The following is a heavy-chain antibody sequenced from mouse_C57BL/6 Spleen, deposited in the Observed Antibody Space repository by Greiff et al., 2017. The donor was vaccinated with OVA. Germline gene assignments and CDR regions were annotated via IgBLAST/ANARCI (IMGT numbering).Heavy chain of an antibody. Sequence: VQLQQPGPELVKPGASVKMSCKASGYTFTDYNMPWVKQSHGQSLEWIGYIYPNNGGTSYNQKFKGKATLTVDQSSSTAYMQLRSLTSEDSAVYYCARGYDDNSFDYWGQGTTLTVSS. CDR1: GYTFTDYN. CDR2: IYPNNGGT. CDR3: ARGYDDNSFDY. J-gene: IGHJ2*01. D-gene: IGHD2-14*01. V-gene: IGHV1-22*01.